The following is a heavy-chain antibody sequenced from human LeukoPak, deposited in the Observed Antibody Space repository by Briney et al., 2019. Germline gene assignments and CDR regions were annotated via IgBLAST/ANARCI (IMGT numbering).Heavy chain of an antibody. Sequence: GGSLRLSCAASGFTFSTYKMTWVRQAPGKGLEWVSSIFSSSSYFFYANSVQGRFTISRDDANDSLYLHMNSLRAEDTAVYYCARGGRSDWFFDYWGQGILVTVSS. CDR3: ARGGRSDWFFDY. J-gene: IGHJ4*02. D-gene: IGHD2-21*01. CDR1: GFTFSTYK. V-gene: IGHV3-21*01. CDR2: IFSSSSYF.